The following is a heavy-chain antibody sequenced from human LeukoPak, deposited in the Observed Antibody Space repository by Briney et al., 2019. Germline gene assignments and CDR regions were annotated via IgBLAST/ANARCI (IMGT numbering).Heavy chain of an antibody. V-gene: IGHV3-21*01. J-gene: IGHJ4*02. CDR2: ISSSSSYI. Sequence: GGSLRLPCAASGFTFSSYSMNWVRQAPGKGLEWVSSISSSSSYIYYADSVKGRFTISRDNAKNSLYLQMNSLRAEDTAVYYCARDVLMVYAFDYWGQGTLVTVSS. CDR3: ARDVLMVYAFDY. CDR1: GFTFSSYS. D-gene: IGHD2-8*01.